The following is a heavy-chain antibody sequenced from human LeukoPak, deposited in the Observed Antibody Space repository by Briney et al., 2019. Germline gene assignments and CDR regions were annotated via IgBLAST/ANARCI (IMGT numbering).Heavy chain of an antibody. CDR3: ARDHCTSINCCEYKYYGMDV. V-gene: IGHV1-2*02. Sequence: ASVKVSCKASGYSFTGYYLQWVRQAPGQGLEWMGWINPDSGGTNSAQKFQGRVTMTRDTSISTAYMELSSLRSDDTAVYYCARDHCTSINCCEYKYYGMDVWGQGTTVTVSS. CDR1: GYSFTGYY. CDR2: INPDSGGT. D-gene: IGHD2-2*01. J-gene: IGHJ6*02.